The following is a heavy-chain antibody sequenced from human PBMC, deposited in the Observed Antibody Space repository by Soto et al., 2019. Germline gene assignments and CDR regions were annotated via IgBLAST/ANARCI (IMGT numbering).Heavy chain of an antibody. CDR2: INHSGST. CDR1: GGSFSGYY. CDR3: ARGRSYYGSGSYYNVIPYYYYGMDV. V-gene: IGHV4-34*01. J-gene: IGHJ6*02. Sequence: SETLSLTCAVYGGSFSGYYWSWIRQPPGKGLEWIGEINHSGSTNYNPSLKSRVTISVDTSKNQFSLKLSSVTAADTAVYYCARGRSYYGSGSYYNVIPYYYYGMDVWGQRTTVTVSS. D-gene: IGHD3-10*01.